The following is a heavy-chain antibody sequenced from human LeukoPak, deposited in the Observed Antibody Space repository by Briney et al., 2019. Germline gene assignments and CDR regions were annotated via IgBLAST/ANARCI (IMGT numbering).Heavy chain of an antibody. CDR3: ASWGSYTIDY. CDR1: GGSISSSSYY. V-gene: IGHV4-39*01. Sequence: SETLSLTCTVSGGSISSSSYYWGWIRQPPGKGLEWIGSIYYSGSTYYNPSLKSRVTISVDTSKNQFSLKLSSVTAADTAVYYCASWGSYTIDYWGQGTLVTVSS. CDR2: IYYSGST. D-gene: IGHD1-26*01. J-gene: IGHJ4*02.